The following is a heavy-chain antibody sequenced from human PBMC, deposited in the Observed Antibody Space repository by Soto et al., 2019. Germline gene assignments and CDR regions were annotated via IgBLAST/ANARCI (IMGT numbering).Heavy chain of an antibody. CDR3: AKNFYLDS. CDR1: GFTFSSYA. V-gene: IGHV3-23*01. CDR2: INAVDEYT. J-gene: IGHJ4*02. Sequence: GGSLRLSCAASGFTFSSYAMSWVRQAPGKGLEWVSSINAVDEYTKYADSVEGRFTISRDNPKNTVYLQMNSLRAEDTAVYYCAKNFYLDSWGQGTLVTVSS.